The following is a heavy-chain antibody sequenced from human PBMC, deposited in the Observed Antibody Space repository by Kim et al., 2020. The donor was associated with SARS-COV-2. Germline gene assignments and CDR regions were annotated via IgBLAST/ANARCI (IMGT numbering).Heavy chain of an antibody. Sequence: GGSLRLSCAASGFTFSSYSMNWVRQAPGKGLEWVSSISSSSYIYYADSVKGRFTISRDNAKNSLYLQMNSLRAEDTAVYYCARDPPSVMPAPSILTGRDYWGQGTLVTVSS. V-gene: IGHV3-21*01. D-gene: IGHD3-9*01. CDR2: ISSSSYI. J-gene: IGHJ4*02. CDR3: ARDPPSVMPAPSILTGRDY. CDR1: GFTFSSYS.